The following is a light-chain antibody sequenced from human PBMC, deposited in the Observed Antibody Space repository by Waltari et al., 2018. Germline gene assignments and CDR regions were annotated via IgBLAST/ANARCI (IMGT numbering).Light chain of an antibody. V-gene: IGLV2-14*01. CDR2: EVS. CDR3: SSYTSSSTPFYV. Sequence: QSALHQPASVSGSPGQSITISCTGTSSDVGGEHYVSWYQQHPGKAPKLMIYEVSNRPSGVSNRFSGSKSGNTASLTISGLQAEDEADYYCSSYTSSSTPFYVFGTGTKVTVL. J-gene: IGLJ1*01. CDR1: SSDVGGEHY.